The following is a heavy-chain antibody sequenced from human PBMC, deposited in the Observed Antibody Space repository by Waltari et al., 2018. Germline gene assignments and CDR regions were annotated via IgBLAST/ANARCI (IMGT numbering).Heavy chain of an antibody. CDR3: ARAPFWSGSNWFDP. V-gene: IGHV4-59*01. Sequence: QVQLQESGPGLVKPSETLSLTCTVSGGSISSYYWSWIRQPPGKGLEWIGYIYYSGSTNYTPSLKSRVTISVDTSKNQFSLKLSSVTAADTAVYYCARAPFWSGSNWFDPWGQGTLVTVSS. CDR2: IYYSGST. D-gene: IGHD3-3*01. J-gene: IGHJ5*02. CDR1: GGSISSYY.